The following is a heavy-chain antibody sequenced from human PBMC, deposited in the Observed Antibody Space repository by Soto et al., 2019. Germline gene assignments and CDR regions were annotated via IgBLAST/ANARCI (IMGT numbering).Heavy chain of an antibody. Sequence: EVQLVESGGGLVQPGGSLRLSCAASGFTFSSYWMGWVRQAPGKGLEWVANIQQDGSEKYCVDSVKGRFTISRDNAKNSLYLQMNSLRAEDTAVYYCVESGGAADYWGQGTLVTVSS. CDR1: GFTFSSYW. CDR3: VESGGAADY. D-gene: IGHD2-8*02. J-gene: IGHJ4*02. CDR2: IQQDGSEK. V-gene: IGHV3-7*03.